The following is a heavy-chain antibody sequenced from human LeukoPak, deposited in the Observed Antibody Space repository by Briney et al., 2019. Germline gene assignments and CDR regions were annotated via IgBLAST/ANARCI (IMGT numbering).Heavy chain of an antibody. Sequence: GGSLRLSCAASGFTFDDYGMSWVRQAPGKGLEWVSGINWNGGGTGYADSVKGRFTISRDNAKNSLYLQMNSLRAEDTALYYCARAHGEIYYFDYWGQGTLVTVSS. D-gene: IGHD4-17*01. CDR2: INWNGGGT. V-gene: IGHV3-20*04. J-gene: IGHJ4*02. CDR1: GFTFDDYG. CDR3: ARAHGEIYYFDY.